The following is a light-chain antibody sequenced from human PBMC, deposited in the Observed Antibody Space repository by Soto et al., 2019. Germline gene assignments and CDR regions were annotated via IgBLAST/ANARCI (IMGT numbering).Light chain of an antibody. V-gene: IGKV1-39*01. CDR3: QQSYRTQHT. Sequence: DIQMTQSPSSLSASVGDRVTITCRASQSISSYLNWYQQKPGKAPKLLIYAASSLQSGVPSRFSGSGSGTDFTLTISSLQPEDFATYYCQQSYRTQHTFGQGTKLEIK. J-gene: IGKJ2*01. CDR1: QSISSY. CDR2: AAS.